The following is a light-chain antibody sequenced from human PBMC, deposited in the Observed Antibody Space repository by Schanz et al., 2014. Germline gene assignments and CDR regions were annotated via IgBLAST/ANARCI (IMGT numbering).Light chain of an antibody. CDR3: QQRSKWPLS. J-gene: IGKJ4*01. CDR2: GAS. Sequence: ETVLTQSPVTLSLSPGETATLSCRASQSVSSNYLAWYQQKPGQAPRLLIYGASTRAIGIPARFSGSGSGTEFTLTISSLQSEDFVVYYCQQRSKWPLSFGGGTKVEIK. V-gene: IGKV3D-20*02. CDR1: QSVSSNY.